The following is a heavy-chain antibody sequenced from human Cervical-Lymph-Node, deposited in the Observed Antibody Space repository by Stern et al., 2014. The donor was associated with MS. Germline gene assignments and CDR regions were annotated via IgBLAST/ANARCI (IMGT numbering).Heavy chain of an antibody. Sequence: QVQLQESGPGLVKPSQTLSLTCTVSGGSISSGGYYWSWIRQHPGKGLEWIGYIYYSGSTYYNPSLKSRVTISVDTSKNQFSLKLSSVTAADTAVYYCARESTYYYDSSGPRGYFDYWGQGTLVTVSS. V-gene: IGHV4-31*03. CDR1: GGSISSGGYY. CDR3: ARESTYYYDSSGPRGYFDY. J-gene: IGHJ4*02. CDR2: IYYSGST. D-gene: IGHD3-22*01.